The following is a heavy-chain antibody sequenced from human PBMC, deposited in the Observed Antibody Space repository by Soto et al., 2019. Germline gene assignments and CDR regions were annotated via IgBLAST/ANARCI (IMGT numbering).Heavy chain of an antibody. CDR3: AQCLLGVNYYYGMDV. D-gene: IGHD3-16*01. Sequence: QVQLVQSGAEVKKPGSSVKVSCKASGGTFSSYAINWVRQAPGQGLEWMGGIIPIFATADYAQKFQGRVTTTADESTSTAYMELSGLRSEDTAVYYCAQCLLGVNYYYGMDVWGQGTTVTVSS. V-gene: IGHV1-69*12. CDR2: IIPIFATA. J-gene: IGHJ6*02. CDR1: GGTFSSYA.